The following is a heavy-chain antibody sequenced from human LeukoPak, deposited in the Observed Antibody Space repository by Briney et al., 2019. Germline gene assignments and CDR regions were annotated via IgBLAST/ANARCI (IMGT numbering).Heavy chain of an antibody. J-gene: IGHJ5*02. D-gene: IGHD4-17*01. CDR3: ARLSSHYGDYKVDP. V-gene: IGHV1-18*01. Sequence: ASVKVSCKVSGSTFTNHGISWVREAPGQGLEWMGWISTYNGHTNYAQKFQGRVTMTTDTSASTAYMELSSLRSEDTAVYYCARLSSHYGDYKVDPWGQGTLVTVSS. CDR1: GSTFTNHG. CDR2: ISTYNGHT.